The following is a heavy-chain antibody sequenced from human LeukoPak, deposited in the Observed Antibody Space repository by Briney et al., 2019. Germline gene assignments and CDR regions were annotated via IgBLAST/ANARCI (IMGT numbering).Heavy chain of an antibody. J-gene: IGHJ4*02. D-gene: IGHD6-19*01. Sequence: GGSLRLSCAASGFTFSKYWMLWVRHAPGKGLESLSLLNPDQPVPTHAHSLKVRFTVSRDNADNTMFLQINSVRDEDTAVYYCATKQWLAPPPDSWGQGTPVTVSS. CDR2: LNPDQPVP. V-gene: IGHV3-74*01. CDR1: GFTFSKYW. CDR3: ATKQWLAPPPDS.